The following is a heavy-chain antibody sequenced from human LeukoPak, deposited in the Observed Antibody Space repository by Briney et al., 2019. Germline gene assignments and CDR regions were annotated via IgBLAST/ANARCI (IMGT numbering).Heavy chain of an antibody. CDR1: GHTFTGYY. CDR3: ARGITGTTYYGMDV. CDR2: INPNSGGT. Sequence: ASVKVSCKASGHTFTGYYMHWVRQAPGQGLEWMGWINPNSGGTNYAQKFQGWVTMTRDTSISTAYMELSRLRSDDTAVYYCARGITGTTYYGMDVWGQGTTVTVSS. D-gene: IGHD1-7*01. V-gene: IGHV1-2*04. J-gene: IGHJ6*02.